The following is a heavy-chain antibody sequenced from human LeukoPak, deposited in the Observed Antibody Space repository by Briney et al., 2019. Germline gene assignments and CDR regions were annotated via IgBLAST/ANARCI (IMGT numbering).Heavy chain of an antibody. CDR2: ISRSGEST. J-gene: IGHJ4*02. CDR3: AKDYAVGSIDY. CDR1: GFTFSSYN. V-gene: IGHV3-23*01. D-gene: IGHD3-16*01. Sequence: GGSLRLSCAASGFTFSSYNINWVRQAPGKGLEWVSSISRSGESTFYADSVRGRFTISRDNSKNTVSLQMESLRAEDTALYYCAKDYAVGSIDYWGQGTLVTVSS.